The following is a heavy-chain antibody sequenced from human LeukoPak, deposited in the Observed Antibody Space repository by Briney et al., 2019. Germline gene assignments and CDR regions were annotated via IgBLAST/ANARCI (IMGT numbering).Heavy chain of an antibody. V-gene: IGHV4-39*07. D-gene: IGHD5-12*01. Sequence: PSETLSLTCTVSGGSISSSSYYWGWIRQPPGKGLEWIGSIYYSGSTYYNPSLKSRVTISVDTSKNQFSLKLSSVTAADTAVYYCARDQGTWWLHGGFDYWGQGTLVTVSS. J-gene: IGHJ4*02. CDR2: IYYSGST. CDR1: GGSISSSSYY. CDR3: ARDQGTWWLHGGFDY.